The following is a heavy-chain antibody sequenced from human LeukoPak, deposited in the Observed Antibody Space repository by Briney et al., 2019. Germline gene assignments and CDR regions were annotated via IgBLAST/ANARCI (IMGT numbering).Heavy chain of an antibody. Sequence: GGSLRLSCAASGFTVSSNYMSWVRQAPGKGLEWVSAISGSGGSTYYADSVKGRFTISRDNSKNTLYLQMNSLRAEDTAVYYCAKDWGDSSWYGYYFDYWGQGTLVTVSS. D-gene: IGHD6-13*01. CDR1: GFTVSSNY. J-gene: IGHJ4*02. CDR3: AKDWGDSSWYGYYFDY. V-gene: IGHV3-23*01. CDR2: ISGSGGST.